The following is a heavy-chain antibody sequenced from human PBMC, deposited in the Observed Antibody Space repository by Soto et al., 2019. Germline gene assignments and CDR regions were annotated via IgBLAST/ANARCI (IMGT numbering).Heavy chain of an antibody. CDR3: ARDLPYSKDYFYYGMDV. J-gene: IGHJ6*02. D-gene: IGHD4-4*01. CDR1: GFTFSKYA. V-gene: IGHV3-30*01. CDR2: ILYDGSSE. Sequence: GGSLRLSCTASGFTFSKYAMHWVRQAPGKGLEWLAAILYDGSSEYYADSAKGRFTISRDNLKNALFLQMDSLRSEDTAVYYCARDLPYSKDYFYYGMDVWGRGSTLTV.